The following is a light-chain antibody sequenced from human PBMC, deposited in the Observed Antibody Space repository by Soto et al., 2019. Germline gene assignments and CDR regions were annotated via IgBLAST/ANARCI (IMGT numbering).Light chain of an antibody. Sequence: IVITQSAAALSVSPGERATLSGRASQSVSSNLAWYQQKRGRAPRLLIYDASTRATGIPARFSGSGSGTEFTLTISSLQPDDFATYYCQQYNSYSPKTFGQGTRVDI. J-gene: IGKJ1*01. CDR2: DAS. V-gene: IGKV3-15*01. CDR3: QQYNSYSPKT. CDR1: QSVSSN.